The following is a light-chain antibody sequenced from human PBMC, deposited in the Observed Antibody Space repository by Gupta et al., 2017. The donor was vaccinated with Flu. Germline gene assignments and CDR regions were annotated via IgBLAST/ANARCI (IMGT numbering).Light chain of an antibody. CDR2: NIS. J-gene: IGKJ1*01. CDR3: MQGRQWLWT. CDR1: QSLVFSDGNTY. V-gene: IGKV2-30*01. Sequence: DVVLTQSPLSLSVTLGQPASISCRSSQSLVFSDGNTYLNWFQQRPGQSPRRLIHNISKRDSGVPDRFSGGGSGTDFTLTISRVEAEDVGVYYCMQGRQWLWTFGQGTKVEIK.